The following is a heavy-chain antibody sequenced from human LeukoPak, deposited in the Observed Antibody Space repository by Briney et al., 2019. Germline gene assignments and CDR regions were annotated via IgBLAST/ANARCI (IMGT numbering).Heavy chain of an antibody. D-gene: IGHD1-1*01. CDR1: GVSISSGGYY. V-gene: IGHV4-31*03. CDR2: IYHSGNT. CDR3: ARVRKLPLEWDLIDF. Sequence: SETLSLTCTVSGVSISSGGYYWTWIRQRPGEALEWIGYIYHSGNTYYNPSLMSRIVLSVDTSKSQFSLKVTSVTAADTALYYCARVRKLPLEWDLIDFWGQGTLVTVSS. J-gene: IGHJ4*02.